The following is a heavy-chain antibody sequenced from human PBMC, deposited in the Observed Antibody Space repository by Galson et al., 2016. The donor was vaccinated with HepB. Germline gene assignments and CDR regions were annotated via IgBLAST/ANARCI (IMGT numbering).Heavy chain of an antibody. J-gene: IGHJ4*02. CDR2: ISWNSLII. CDR3: AKDKSPYASTWIDY. V-gene: IGHV3-9*01. Sequence: SLRLSCAASGFTFDDHAMHWVRQAPGKGLERVSGISWNSLIIVYADSVKGRFTVSRDNAENSLYLQVNSLGPEDSAFYYCAKDKSPYASTWIDYWGQGTLVTVSP. CDR1: GFTFDDHA. D-gene: IGHD2-2*01.